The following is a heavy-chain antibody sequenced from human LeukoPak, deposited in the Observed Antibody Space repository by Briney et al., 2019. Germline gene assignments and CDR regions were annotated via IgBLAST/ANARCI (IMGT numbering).Heavy chain of an antibody. CDR2: ISGSGGTT. CDR3: ATGSIGSYYFFYMDV. CDR1: GFSLSSYA. D-gene: IGHD3-10*01. V-gene: IGHV3-23*01. J-gene: IGHJ6*03. Sequence: GGSLRLSCAASGFSLSSYALTWVRQAPGKGLEWVSTISGSGGTTYYADSVKGRFTISRDDSKNTLYLQMNTLRVEDTAVYYCATGSIGSYYFFYMDVWGKGTTVTVSS.